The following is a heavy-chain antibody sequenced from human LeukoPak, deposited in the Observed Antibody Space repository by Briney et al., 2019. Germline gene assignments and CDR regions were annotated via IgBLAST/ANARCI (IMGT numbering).Heavy chain of an antibody. J-gene: IGHJ3*02. CDR2: IYYSGST. Sequence: PSETLSLTCTVSGGSISSYYWSWIRQPPGKGLEWIGYIYYSGSTNYNPSLKSRVTISVDTSKNQFSLKLSSVTAADTAVYYCARHSPLLLRFGELLSPPAFDIWGQGTMVTVSS. V-gene: IGHV4-59*08. D-gene: IGHD3-10*01. CDR1: GGSISSYY. CDR3: ARHSPLLLRFGELLSPPAFDI.